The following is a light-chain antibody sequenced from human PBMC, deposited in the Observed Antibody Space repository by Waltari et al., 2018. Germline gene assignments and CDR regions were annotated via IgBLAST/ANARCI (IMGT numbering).Light chain of an antibody. CDR1: QNYLGPYNF. J-gene: IGLJ2*01. V-gene: IGLV2-23*01. Sequence: SALPQPAPLSGSPGQSVTFSCAGTQNYLGPYNFVSWFQQFPGQAPKLIVSEATKRPSGVSYRFSGSKSGNTASLTISGLQAEDEADYYCCSYAGGSRVIFGGGTKLTVL. CDR3: CSYAGGSRVI. CDR2: EAT.